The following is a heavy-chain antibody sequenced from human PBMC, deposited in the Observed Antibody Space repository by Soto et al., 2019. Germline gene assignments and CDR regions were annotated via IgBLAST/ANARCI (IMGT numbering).Heavy chain of an antibody. CDR3: SRYLRNGLYYMDV. J-gene: IGHJ6*03. CDR2: IYNSGRT. D-gene: IGHD3-3*01. Sequence: QVQLQESGPGLVKPSETLSLTCTVSGDSINSDYGSWVRQPPGKGLDWIGYIYNSGRTNYNPSLSSRGTMSLDQSKNQFPLKVSSVTAADTAVYYGSRYLRNGLYYMDVWGEGTTVTVSS. CDR1: GDSINSDY. V-gene: IGHV4-59*08.